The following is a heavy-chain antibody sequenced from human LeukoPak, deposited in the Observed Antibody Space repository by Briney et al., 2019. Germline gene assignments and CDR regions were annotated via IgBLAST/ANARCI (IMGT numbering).Heavy chain of an antibody. CDR2: IYYSGST. Sequence: PSETLSLTCTVSGGSISSGDYYWSWIRQPPGKGLEWIGCIYYSGSTYYNPSLKSRVAMSADTSKNQFSLKLRSVTAADTALYFCARVGGPVPAALEDAFDLWGQGILVTVSS. CDR1: GGSISSGDYY. V-gene: IGHV4-30-4*08. CDR3: ARVGGPVPAALEDAFDL. J-gene: IGHJ3*01. D-gene: IGHD6-6*01.